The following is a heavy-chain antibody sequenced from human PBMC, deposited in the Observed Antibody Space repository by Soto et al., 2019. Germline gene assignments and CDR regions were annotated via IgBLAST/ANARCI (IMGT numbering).Heavy chain of an antibody. D-gene: IGHD3-22*01. CDR3: TRVGTMIVVEYQFDY. J-gene: IGHJ4*02. V-gene: IGHV3-49*04. Sequence: GGSLRLSCTASGFTFGDYAMSWVRQAPGKGLEWVGFIRSKAYGGTTEYAASVKGRFTISRDDSKSIAYLQMNSLKTEDTAVYYCTRVGTMIVVEYQFDYWGQGTLVTVSS. CDR2: IRSKAYGGTT. CDR1: GFTFGDYA.